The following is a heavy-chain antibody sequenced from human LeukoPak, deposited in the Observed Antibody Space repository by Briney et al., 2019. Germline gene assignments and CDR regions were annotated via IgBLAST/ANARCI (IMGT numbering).Heavy chain of an antibody. CDR3: ARLNYDFWSHPDYYYGMDV. CDR2: ISYDGSNK. CDR1: GFTFSSYA. Sequence: GGSLRLSCAASGFTFSSYAMHWVRQAPGKGLEWVAVISYDGSNKYYADSVKGRFTISRDNSKNTLYLQMNSLRAEDTAVYYCARLNYDFWSHPDYYYGMDVWGQGTTVTVSS. J-gene: IGHJ6*02. D-gene: IGHD3-3*01. V-gene: IGHV3-30-3*01.